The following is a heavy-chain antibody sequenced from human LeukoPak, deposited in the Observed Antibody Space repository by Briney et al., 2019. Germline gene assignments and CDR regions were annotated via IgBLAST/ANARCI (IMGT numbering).Heavy chain of an antibody. D-gene: IGHD3-10*01. CDR2: IYYSGST. J-gene: IGHJ4*02. V-gene: IGHV4-30-4*01. CDR1: GGSISSGDYY. CDR3: ARGRNSSGSGSYYNYPLDY. Sequence: SETLSLTCTVSGGSISSGDYYWGWIRQPPGKGLEWIGYIYYSGSTYYNPSLKSRVTISVDTSKNQFSLKLSSVTAADTAVYYCARGRNSSGSGSYYNYPLDYWGQGTLVTVSS.